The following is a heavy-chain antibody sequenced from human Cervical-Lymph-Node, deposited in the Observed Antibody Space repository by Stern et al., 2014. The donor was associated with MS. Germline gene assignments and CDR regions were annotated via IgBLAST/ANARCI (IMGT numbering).Heavy chain of an antibody. CDR2: ISRSSSYI. V-gene: IGHV3-21*01. CDR1: GFLFSNYS. J-gene: IGHJ4*02. Sequence: EVQLVESGGGLVKPGGSLRLSCAASGFLFSNYSMNWVRQAPGKGLEWVSSISRSSSYIYYADSVKGRFTISRDNAKNSLFLQMNGLKAEDTAVYYCAVRGYQRGLDYWGQGNLVAVSS. D-gene: IGHD2-2*01. CDR3: AVRGYQRGLDY.